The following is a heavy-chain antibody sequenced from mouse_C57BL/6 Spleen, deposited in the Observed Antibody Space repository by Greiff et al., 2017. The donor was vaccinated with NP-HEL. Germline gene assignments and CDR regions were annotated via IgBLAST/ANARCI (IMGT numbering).Heavy chain of an antibody. CDR1: GYSITRGYY. V-gene: IGHV3-6*01. CDR2: ISYDGSN. Sequence: DVQLQESGPGLVKPSQSLSLTCSVTGYSITRGYYWNWIRQFPGNKLEWMGYISYDGSNNYNPSLKNRISITRDPSKNQFFLKLNSVTTEDTATYYCARGDGNWRAWFAYWGQGTLVTVSA. J-gene: IGHJ3*01. CDR3: ARGDGNWRAWFAY. D-gene: IGHD2-1*01.